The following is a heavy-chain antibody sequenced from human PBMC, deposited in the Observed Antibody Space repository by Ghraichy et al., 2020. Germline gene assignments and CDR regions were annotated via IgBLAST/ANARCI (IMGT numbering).Heavy chain of an antibody. D-gene: IGHD4-23*01. CDR1: GFTFSSYD. Sequence: LSLTCAASGFTFSSYDMNWVRQAPGKGLEWVSYISNGGSTIYYADSVKGRFTISRDNAKNSLYLQMNSLRAEDTAVYYCARRLYGGNSVRAFDIWGQGTMVTVPS. J-gene: IGHJ3*02. CDR3: ARRLYGGNSVRAFDI. CDR2: ISNGGSTI. V-gene: IGHV3-48*03.